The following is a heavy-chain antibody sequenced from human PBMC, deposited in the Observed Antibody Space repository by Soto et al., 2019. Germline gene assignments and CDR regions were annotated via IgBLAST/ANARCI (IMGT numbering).Heavy chain of an antibody. Sequence: QVQLVESGGGVVQPGRSLRLSCAASGFTFSNYGVHWVRKAPGSGLEWVALISYDGNYQYYADAVKGRFTIYRDNSKNTLYLEMTSLRSEDTAVYYCAKDRRVRDGLDVWGQGTTVTGSS. D-gene: IGHD3-10*01. J-gene: IGHJ6*02. V-gene: IGHV3-30*18. CDR2: ISYDGNYQ. CDR1: GFTFSNYG. CDR3: AKDRRVRDGLDV.